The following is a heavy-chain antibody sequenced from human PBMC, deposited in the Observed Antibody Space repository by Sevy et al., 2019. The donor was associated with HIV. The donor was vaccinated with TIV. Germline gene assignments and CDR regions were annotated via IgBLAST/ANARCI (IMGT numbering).Heavy chain of an antibody. J-gene: IGHJ4*02. V-gene: IGHV3-7*01. CDR1: GFTFSGYW. CDR2: IKEDGSAE. Sequence: GFLRLSCAASGFTFSGYWMTWVRQAPGKGLEWVANIKEDGSAEYYVDSVKGRFTISRDNAKNSLFLQLNSLRVEDTAMYYCARDSPGYGAYDYLGQGTLVTVSS. CDR3: ARDSPGYGAYDY. D-gene: IGHD5-18*01.